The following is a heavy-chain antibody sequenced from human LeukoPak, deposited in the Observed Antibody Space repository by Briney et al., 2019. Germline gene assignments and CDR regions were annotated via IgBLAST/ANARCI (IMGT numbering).Heavy chain of an antibody. Sequence: ASVKVSCKASGYTFTSYAMHWVRQAPGQRLEWMGWLNAGNGNTKYSQKFQGRVTITRDTSASTAYMELSSLRSEDTAVYYCASYCSGGSCNTAYYYYYGMDVWGQGTTVTVSS. CDR3: ASYCSGGSCNTAYYYYYGMDV. D-gene: IGHD2-15*01. CDR2: LNAGNGNT. V-gene: IGHV1-3*01. J-gene: IGHJ6*02. CDR1: GYTFTSYA.